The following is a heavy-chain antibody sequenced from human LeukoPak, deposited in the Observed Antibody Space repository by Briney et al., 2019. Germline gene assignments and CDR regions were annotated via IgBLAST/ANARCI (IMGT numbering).Heavy chain of an antibody. Sequence: PGGSLRLSCAASGFTFSSYSMNWVRQAPGKGLEWVSYISSSSSSIYYADSVKGRFTISRDNAKNSLYLQMNSLRAEDTAVYYCARDLGTTVVTPSDYWGQGTLVTVSS. CDR1: GFTFSSYS. D-gene: IGHD4-23*01. CDR3: ARDLGTTVVTPSDY. V-gene: IGHV3-48*01. J-gene: IGHJ4*02. CDR2: ISSSSSSI.